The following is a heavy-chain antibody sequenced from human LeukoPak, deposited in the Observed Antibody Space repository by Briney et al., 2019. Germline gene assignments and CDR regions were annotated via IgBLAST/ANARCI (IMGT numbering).Heavy chain of an antibody. CDR1: GVSISSGGYY. V-gene: IGHV4-31*03. D-gene: IGHD2-8*02. J-gene: IGHJ6*02. CDR3: ARDTDYSMDV. Sequence: SETLSLTCTVSGVSISSGGYYWSWIRQHPGKGLEWIGYIYYSGSTYYNPSLKSRVTISVDTSKNQFSLKLSSVTAADTAVYYCARDTDYSMDVWGQGTTVTVSS. CDR2: IYYSGST.